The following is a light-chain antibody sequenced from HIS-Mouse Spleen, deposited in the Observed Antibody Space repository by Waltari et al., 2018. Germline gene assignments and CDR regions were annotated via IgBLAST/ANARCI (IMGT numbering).Light chain of an antibody. CDR2: EVS. V-gene: IGLV2-8*01. CDR1: SSDVGGYNY. Sequence: QSALTQPPSASGFPGQSVTISCTGTSSDVGGYNYVSWYQQHPGKAPNLMIYEVSKRPSGVPDRFSGSKSGNTASLTVSGLQAEDEADYYCSSYAGSNNYVFGTGTKVTVL. CDR3: SSYAGSNNYV. J-gene: IGLJ1*01.